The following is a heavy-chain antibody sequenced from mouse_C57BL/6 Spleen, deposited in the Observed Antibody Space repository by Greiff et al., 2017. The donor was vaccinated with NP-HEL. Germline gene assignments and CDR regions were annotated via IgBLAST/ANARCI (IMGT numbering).Heavy chain of an antibody. CDR1: GYTFTSYW. CDR2: INPSSGYT. J-gene: IGHJ4*01. CDR3: ARDYYGSSPNYYAMDY. Sequence: VQLQESGAELAKPGASVKLSCKASGYTFTSYWMHWVKRRPGQGLEWIGNINPSSGYTKYNQKFKDKATLTADKSSSTAYMQLSSLTYEDSAVYYCARDYYGSSPNYYAMDYWGQGTSVTVSS. V-gene: IGHV1-7*01. D-gene: IGHD1-1*01.